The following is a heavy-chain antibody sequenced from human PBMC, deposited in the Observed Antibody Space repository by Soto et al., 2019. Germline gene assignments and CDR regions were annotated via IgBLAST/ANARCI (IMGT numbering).Heavy chain of an antibody. J-gene: IGHJ3*02. Sequence: QVQLQESGPGLVKPSQNLSLTGTVSGGSISSGGYYWSWIRQHPGKGLELMGYIYYSGSTYYNPSLKRRVTVSVSTSKNQCSLKLSSVTAADTAVYYCAIEGYCSGGSCHNALDIWGQGTMVTVSS. V-gene: IGHV4-31*03. D-gene: IGHD2-15*01. CDR3: AIEGYCSGGSCHNALDI. CDR2: IYYSGST. CDR1: GGSISSGGYY.